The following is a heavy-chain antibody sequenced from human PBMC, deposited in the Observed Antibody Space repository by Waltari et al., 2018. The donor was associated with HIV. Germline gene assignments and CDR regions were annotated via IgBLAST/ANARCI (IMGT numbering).Heavy chain of an antibody. D-gene: IGHD1-1*01. Sequence: DVQLVESGGGLVQPGGSLRLSCAASGFHFDDYAIHWVRHAPGKGLEWVSGISWNSGSIGYADSVKGRFTISRDNAKNSLYLQMNSLRAEDTALYYCAKDMGYGDAFDIWGQGTMVTVSS. CDR2: ISWNSGSI. CDR3: AKDMGYGDAFDI. V-gene: IGHV3-9*01. J-gene: IGHJ3*02. CDR1: GFHFDDYA.